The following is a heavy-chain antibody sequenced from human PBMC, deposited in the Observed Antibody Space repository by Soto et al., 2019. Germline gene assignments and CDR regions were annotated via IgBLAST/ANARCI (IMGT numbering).Heavy chain of an antibody. CDR1: GFTFSSYW. Sequence: GGSLRLSCAASGFTFSSYWMSWVRQAPGKGLEWVANIKQDGSEKYYVDSVKGRFTISRDNAKNSLYLQMNSLRAEDTAVYYCARDYGDYGAYYYYYMDVWGKGTTVTVSS. V-gene: IGHV3-7*01. CDR2: IKQDGSEK. J-gene: IGHJ6*03. D-gene: IGHD4-17*01. CDR3: ARDYGDYGAYYYYYMDV.